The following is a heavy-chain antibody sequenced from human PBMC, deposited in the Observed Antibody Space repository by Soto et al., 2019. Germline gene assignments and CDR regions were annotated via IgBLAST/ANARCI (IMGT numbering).Heavy chain of an antibody. D-gene: IGHD2-15*01. CDR3: ARIDCSDSYSTDLDS. V-gene: IGHV4-34*01. CDR1: GRSFSGYY. Sequence: KPWRTLCLTCSVDGRSFSGYYWSWVRQPPGKGLEWIGEINHSGSTSYNPSLNSRVTTSVDTSKNQCSLRLSSVTAADTATYYCARIDCSDSYSTDLDSPGLRTPLTVSS. CDR2: INHSGST. J-gene: IGHJ5*02.